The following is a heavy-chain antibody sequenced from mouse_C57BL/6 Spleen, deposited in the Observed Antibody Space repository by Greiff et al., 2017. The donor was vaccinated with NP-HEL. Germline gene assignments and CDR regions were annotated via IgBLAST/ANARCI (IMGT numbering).Heavy chain of an antibody. Sequence: VQLQQSGAELVKPGASVKLSCKASGYTFTSYWMHWVKQRPGQGLEWIGMIHPNSGSTNYNEKFKSKATLTVDKSSSTAYMQLSSLTSEDSAVYYCAREGNWDENWYFDVWGTGTTVTVSS. CDR3: AREGNWDENWYFDV. J-gene: IGHJ1*03. V-gene: IGHV1-64*01. CDR2: IHPNSGST. D-gene: IGHD4-1*01. CDR1: GYTFTSYW.